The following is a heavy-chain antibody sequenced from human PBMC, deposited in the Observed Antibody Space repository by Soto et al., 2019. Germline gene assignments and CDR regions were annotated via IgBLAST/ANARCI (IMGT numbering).Heavy chain of an antibody. V-gene: IGHV4-4*02. CDR2: IYHSGGT. CDR3: ARIYTYYDFWSGLYYYYGMDV. Sequence: PSETLSLTCAVSGGSISSSNWWSWVRQSPGKGLEWIGEIYHSGGTNYNPSLKSRVTISVDTSKNQFSLKLSSVTAADTAVYYCARIYTYYDFWSGLYYYYGMDVWGQGTTVTVSS. CDR1: GGSISSSNW. J-gene: IGHJ6*02. D-gene: IGHD3-3*01.